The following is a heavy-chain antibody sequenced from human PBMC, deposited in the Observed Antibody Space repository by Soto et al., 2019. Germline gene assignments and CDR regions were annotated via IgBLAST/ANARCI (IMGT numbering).Heavy chain of an antibody. CDR2: IYWDDDK. CDR3: ARYYFGSGLYFFDY. J-gene: IGHJ4*02. D-gene: IGHD3-10*01. V-gene: IGHV2-5*02. CDR1: GFSLSTSGVG. Sequence: QITLEESGPTLVKPTQTLTLTCTFSGFSLSTSGVGVGWIRQPPGEALEWLTLIYWDDDKRYSPSLKTRLTITKDTSKNQAVLTMTNMDPVDTATYYCARYYFGSGLYFFDYWGQGTLVTVSS.